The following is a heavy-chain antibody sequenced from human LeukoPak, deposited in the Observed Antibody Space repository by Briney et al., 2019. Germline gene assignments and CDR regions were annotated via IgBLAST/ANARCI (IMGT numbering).Heavy chain of an antibody. D-gene: IGHD4-17*01. CDR3: ATLYGDYGAY. V-gene: IGHV3-23*01. Sequence: GGALRLSCAAAGLTFTSNTMSWVRQAPGKGLEWVSAFIGSGGTYYADSVRGRFTISRDNSKNTLYLQMSSLRAEDTALYYCATLYGDYGAYWGQGTLVTVSS. J-gene: IGHJ4*02. CDR2: FIGSGGT. CDR1: GLTFTSNT.